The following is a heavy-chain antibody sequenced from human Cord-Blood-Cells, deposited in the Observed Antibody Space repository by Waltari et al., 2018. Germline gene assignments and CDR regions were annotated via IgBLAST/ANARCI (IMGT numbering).Heavy chain of an antibody. J-gene: IGHJ3*02. Sequence: EVQLVESGGGLVKPGGSLRLSCAASGFTFSNAWMSWVRQAPGKGLEWVGRIKSKTDGGTTDYAAPVKGRFTISRDDSKNTLYLQMNSLKTEDTAVYYCTAVVPAAPILTGYYVAFDIWGQGTMVTVSS. V-gene: IGHV3-15*01. CDR3: TAVVPAAPILTGYYVAFDI. CDR1: GFTFSNAW. CDR2: IKSKTDGGTT. D-gene: IGHD3-9*01.